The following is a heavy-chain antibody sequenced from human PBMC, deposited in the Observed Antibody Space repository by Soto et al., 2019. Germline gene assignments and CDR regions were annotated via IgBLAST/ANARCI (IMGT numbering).Heavy chain of an antibody. V-gene: IGHV1-69*02. CDR3: ASTNPHRVSGLLLDY. D-gene: IGHD2-21*01. J-gene: IGHJ4*02. Sequence: GLEWMGRIIPILGITNYAKKFQGRVTITADQSTSTAYMELSSLRSEDTAVYYCASTNPHRVSGLLLDYWGQGTLVTVSS. CDR2: IIPILGIT.